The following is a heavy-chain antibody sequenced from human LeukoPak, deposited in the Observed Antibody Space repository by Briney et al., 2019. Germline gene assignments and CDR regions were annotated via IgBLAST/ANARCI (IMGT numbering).Heavy chain of an antibody. J-gene: IGHJ5*02. CDR1: GYTFTSYD. Sequence: ASVKVSCKVSGYTFTSYDINWVRQATGQGLEWMGWMNPNSGNTGYAQKFQGRVTMTRNTSISTAYMELSSLRSEDTAVYYCARGDYYERGFDPWGQGTLVTVSS. CDR3: ARGDYYERGFDP. D-gene: IGHD3-22*01. V-gene: IGHV1-8*01. CDR2: MNPNSGNT.